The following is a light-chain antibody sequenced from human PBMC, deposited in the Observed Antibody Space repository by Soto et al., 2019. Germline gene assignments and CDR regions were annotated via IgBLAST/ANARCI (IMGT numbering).Light chain of an antibody. CDR3: QQRSSWYT. J-gene: IGKJ2*01. CDR1: QSVSNY. V-gene: IGKV3-11*01. CDR2: DAS. Sequence: EIVLTQSPAILSLSPGERATLSCRASQSVSNYLGWYQQKPGQAPRLLIYDASNRATGIPARFSGSGSGTDFTLTISSLEPEDFAVYYCQQRSSWYTFGQGTKLEIK.